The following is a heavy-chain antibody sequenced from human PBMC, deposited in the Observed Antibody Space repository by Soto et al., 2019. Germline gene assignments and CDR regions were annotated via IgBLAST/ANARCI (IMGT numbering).Heavy chain of an antibody. D-gene: IGHD2-2*01. CDR2: ISSSSSTI. Sequence: EVQLVESGGGLVQPGGSLRLSCAASGFTFSSYSMNWVRQAPGKGLEWVSYISSSSSTIYYADSVKGRFTISRDNAKNSLYLQMNSLRAEDTAVYYCARFLVVVPAAMLVDWFDPWGQGTLVTVSS. J-gene: IGHJ5*02. CDR1: GFTFSSYS. CDR3: ARFLVVVPAAMLVDWFDP. V-gene: IGHV3-48*01.